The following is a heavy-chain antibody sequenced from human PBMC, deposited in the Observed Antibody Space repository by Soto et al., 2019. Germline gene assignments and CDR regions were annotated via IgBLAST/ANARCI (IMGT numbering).Heavy chain of an antibody. D-gene: IGHD6-13*01. V-gene: IGHV4-30-4*02. CDR2: IYYSGST. J-gene: IGHJ5*02. Sequence: PSATLSLTCPVSGGPISSGDYYWILIRQPPGKGLEWIGYIYYSGSTYYNPSLKSRVTISVDTSKNQFSLKLSSVTAADTAVYYCARERPDGSRLDPWGQGTLVTVS. CDR1: GGPISSGDYY. CDR3: ARERPDGSRLDP.